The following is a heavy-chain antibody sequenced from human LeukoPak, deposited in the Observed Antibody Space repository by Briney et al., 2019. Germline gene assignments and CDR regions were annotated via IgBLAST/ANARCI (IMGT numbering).Heavy chain of an antibody. CDR1: GFTVSSNY. CDR3: ARDEIRRTSS. Sequence: GGSLRLSWAASGFTVSSNYMSWVRQAPGKGLEWVSVNYSGGSTYYADSVKGRFTISRDNSKITLYLQMNSLRAEDTAVYYCARDEIRRTSSWGQGTLVTVSS. CDR2: NYSGGST. J-gene: IGHJ4*02. V-gene: IGHV3-53*01. D-gene: IGHD1/OR15-1a*01.